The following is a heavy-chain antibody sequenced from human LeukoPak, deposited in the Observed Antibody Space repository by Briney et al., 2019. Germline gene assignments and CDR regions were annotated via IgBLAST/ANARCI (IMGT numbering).Heavy chain of an antibody. Sequence: GGSLRLSCAASGFTFSSYAMSWVRQAPGKGLERVSGISGSGGSTYYADSVKGRFTISRDNSKNTLYLQMDRLIAEDTAGYYCAKDMKANYYDRSDYSAFDYWGQGTLVTVSS. J-gene: IGHJ4*02. D-gene: IGHD3-22*01. CDR1: GFTFSSYA. CDR2: ISGSGGST. CDR3: AKDMKANYYDRSDYSAFDY. V-gene: IGHV3-23*01.